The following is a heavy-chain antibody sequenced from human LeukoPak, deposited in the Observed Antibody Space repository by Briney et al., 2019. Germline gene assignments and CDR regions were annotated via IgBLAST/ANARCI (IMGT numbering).Heavy chain of an antibody. V-gene: IGHV3-30-3*01. J-gene: IGHJ6*02. D-gene: IGHD4-17*01. CDR3: AKELYNYGDYGAEGLDV. Sequence: GGSLRLSCAASGFTFSSYAMHWVRQAPGKGLEWVAVISYDGSNKYYADSVKGRFTISRDNSKITVYLQMNSLKAEDTAVYYCAKELYNYGDYGAEGLDVGGQGTTVTVS. CDR2: ISYDGSNK. CDR1: GFTFSSYA.